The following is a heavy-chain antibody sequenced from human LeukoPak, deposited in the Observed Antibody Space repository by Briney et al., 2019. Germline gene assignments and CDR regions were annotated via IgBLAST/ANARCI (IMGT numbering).Heavy chain of an antibody. V-gene: IGHV4-34*01. CDR2: INHSGST. CDR3: ARIMGGWRYYDLRSGYHAFDI. CDR1: GGSFSGYY. D-gene: IGHD3-3*01. J-gene: IGHJ3*02. Sequence: PSETLSFTCAVYGGSFSGYYWSWIRQPPGKGLEGIGEINHSGSTNYNPSLKSRVTISVDTSKNQFSMKLSSVTAADTAVYCCARIMGGWRYYDLRSGYHAFDIWGEGTMVTVSS.